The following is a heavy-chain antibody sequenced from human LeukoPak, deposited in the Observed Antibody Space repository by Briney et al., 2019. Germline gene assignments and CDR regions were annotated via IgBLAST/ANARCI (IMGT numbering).Heavy chain of an antibody. Sequence: ASVKVSCKSSGYTFTSYGIIWVRQAPGQGLEWMGWISGYTGNTNYAHKLQCRVTMTTDTSTSTAYMELRSLRSDDTAVYYCARRTIFGVVTFDYWGQGTLVTVPS. D-gene: IGHD3-3*01. V-gene: IGHV1-18*01. CDR1: GYTFTSYG. CDR2: ISGYTGNT. CDR3: ARRTIFGVVTFDY. J-gene: IGHJ4*02.